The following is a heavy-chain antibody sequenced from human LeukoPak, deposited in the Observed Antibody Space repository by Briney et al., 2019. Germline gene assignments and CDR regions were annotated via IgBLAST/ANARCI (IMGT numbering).Heavy chain of an antibody. CDR1: GFTFSSYS. CDR2: ISGSGGST. V-gene: IGHV3-23*01. J-gene: IGHJ4*02. D-gene: IGHD5-18*01. CDR3: AKVLGQNTAMVTGYFDY. Sequence: GGSLRLSCAACGFTFSSYSMTWVRQAPGKGLEWVSAISGSGGSTYYADSVKGRFTISRDNSKNTLYLQMNSLRAEDTAVYYCAKVLGQNTAMVTGYFDYWGQGTLVTVSS.